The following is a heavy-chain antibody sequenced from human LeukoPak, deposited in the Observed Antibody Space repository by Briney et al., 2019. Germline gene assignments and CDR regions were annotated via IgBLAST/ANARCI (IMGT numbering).Heavy chain of an antibody. V-gene: IGHV3-23*01. Sequence: PGGSLRLSCAASGFTFSSYAMSWVRQAPGKGLEWVSAISGSGGSTYYADSVEGRFTISRDNSKNTLYLQMSSLRAEDTAIYYCARALYNRGWYPDYFDSWGQGTLVTVSA. CDR3: ARALYNRGWYPDYFDS. CDR1: GFTFSSYA. D-gene: IGHD6-19*01. J-gene: IGHJ4*02. CDR2: ISGSGGST.